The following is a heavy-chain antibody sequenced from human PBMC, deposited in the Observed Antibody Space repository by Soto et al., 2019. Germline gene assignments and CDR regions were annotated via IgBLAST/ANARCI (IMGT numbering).Heavy chain of an antibody. D-gene: IGHD4-17*01. CDR3: AREYTVTGALYYYYMDV. J-gene: IGHJ6*03. CDR1: GYTFTSYD. CDR2: MNPNSGNT. Sequence: GASVKVSCKASGYTFTSYDINWVRQATGQGLEWMGWMNPNSGNTGYAQKFQGRVTMTRNTSISTAYMELSSLRSEDTAVYYCAREYTVTGALYYYYMDVWGKGTTVTVSS. V-gene: IGHV1-8*01.